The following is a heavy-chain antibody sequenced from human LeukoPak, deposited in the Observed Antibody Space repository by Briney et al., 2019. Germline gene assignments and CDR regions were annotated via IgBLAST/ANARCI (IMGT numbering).Heavy chain of an antibody. Sequence: GASVKVSCKASGYTFTSYYIHWVRQAPGQGLEWMGIINPGGGSTSYAQKFQDRVTMTRDTSTSTVYMELSSLRSEDTAVYYCARDREWGPEDYYDGWGQGTLVTVSS. J-gene: IGHJ4*02. CDR1: GYTFTSYY. CDR2: INPGGGST. V-gene: IGHV1-46*01. D-gene: IGHD3-22*01. CDR3: ARDREWGPEDYYDG.